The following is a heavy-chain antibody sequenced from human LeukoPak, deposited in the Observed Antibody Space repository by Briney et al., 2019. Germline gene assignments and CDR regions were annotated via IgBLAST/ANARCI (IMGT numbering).Heavy chain of an antibody. CDR2: INHSGST. J-gene: IGHJ6*04. CDR1: GGSFSGYY. V-gene: IGHV4-34*01. D-gene: IGHD3-10*01. CDR3: ARGPRITMVRGVMGYGMDV. Sequence: LETLSLTCAVYGGSFSGYYWSWIRQPPGKGLEWIGEINHSGSTSYNPSLKSRVTISVDTSKNQFSLKLSSVTAADTAVYYCARGPRITMVRGVMGYGMDVWGKGTTVTVSS.